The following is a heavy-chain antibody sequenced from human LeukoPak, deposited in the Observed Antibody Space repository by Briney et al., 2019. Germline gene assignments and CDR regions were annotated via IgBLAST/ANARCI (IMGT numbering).Heavy chain of an antibody. CDR3: ARDIKRSRARWENLGFDP. CDR2: ISTYYGHT. Sequence: GASVKVSCKASGYTFTSYGITWVRQAPGQGLEWMGWISTYYGHTNYAQKFQGRVTMTTDTSTSTAYMELRSLRSDDTAMYYCARDIKRSRARWENLGFDPWGQGTLVTVSS. D-gene: IGHD1-14*01. V-gene: IGHV1-18*01. CDR1: GYTFTSYG. J-gene: IGHJ5*02.